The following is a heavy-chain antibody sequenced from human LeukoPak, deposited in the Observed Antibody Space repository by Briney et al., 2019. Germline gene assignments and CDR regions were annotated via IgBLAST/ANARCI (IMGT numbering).Heavy chain of an antibody. CDR2: IYYSGST. Sequence: SETLSLTCTVSGGSISSYYWSWIRQPPGKGLEWIGYIYYSGSTNYNSSLKSRVTISVDTSKNQFSLKLSSVTAADTAVYYCARAPVAATYWFDPWGQGTLVTVSS. V-gene: IGHV4-59*01. D-gene: IGHD2-15*01. CDR3: ARAPVAATYWFDP. J-gene: IGHJ5*02. CDR1: GGSISSYY.